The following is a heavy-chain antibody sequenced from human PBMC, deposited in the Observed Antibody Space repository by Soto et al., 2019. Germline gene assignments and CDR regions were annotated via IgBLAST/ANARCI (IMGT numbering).Heavy chain of an antibody. V-gene: IGHV3-13*01. J-gene: IGHJ6*02. CDR1: DASISSGNYD. CDR3: ARRLGGIPRRYYGMDV. CDR2: IGTAGDT. Sequence: GTLSLTCTVSDASISSGNYDMHWVRQATGKGLEWVSAIGTAGDTYYPGSVKGRFTISRENAKNSLYLQMKSLRAGDTAVYYCARRLGGIPRRYYGMDVWGQGTTVTVSS. D-gene: IGHD6-13*01.